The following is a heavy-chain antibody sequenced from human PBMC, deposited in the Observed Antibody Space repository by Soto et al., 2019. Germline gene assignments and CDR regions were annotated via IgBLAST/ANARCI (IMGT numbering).Heavy chain of an antibody. CDR1: GGSISSYY. CDR2: IYYSGST. J-gene: IGHJ3*02. CDR3: ARAHHGDYGAFDI. D-gene: IGHD4-17*01. V-gene: IGHV4-59*01. Sequence: QVQLQESGPGLVKPSETLSLTCTVSGGSISSYYWSWIRQPPGKGLEWIGYIYYSGSTNYTPSLKSRVTRSVDTSKNQFSLKLSSVTAADTAVYYCARAHHGDYGAFDIWGQWTMVTVSS.